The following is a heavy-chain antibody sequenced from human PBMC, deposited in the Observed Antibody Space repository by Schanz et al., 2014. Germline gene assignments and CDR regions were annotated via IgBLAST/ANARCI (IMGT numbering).Heavy chain of an antibody. D-gene: IGHD5-12*01. CDR1: GGTFSSYT. Sequence: QVPLVQSGAEVKKPGSSVKVSCKASGGTFSSYTISWVRQAPGQGLEWMGRIIPILGIANYAQKFQGRVTITADKSPSTAYMELSSLRSEDTAVYYCARDRGEYSGYDYDYWGQGTLVTVSS. CDR2: IIPILGIA. J-gene: IGHJ4*02. CDR3: ARDRGEYSGYDYDY. V-gene: IGHV1-69*08.